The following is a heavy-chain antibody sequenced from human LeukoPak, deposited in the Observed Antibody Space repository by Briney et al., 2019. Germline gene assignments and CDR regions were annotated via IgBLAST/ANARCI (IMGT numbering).Heavy chain of an antibody. CDR1: GFTFSSYA. CDR3: AKDRPNYYGSNGHYYKLNGDC. CDR2: ISGSGGST. D-gene: IGHD3-22*01. J-gene: IGHJ4*02. Sequence: PGGSLRLSCAASGFTFSSYAMSWVRQAPGKGLEWASAISGSGGSTYYADSVKGRFTISRDNSKNTLYLQMNSLRAEDTAVYYCAKDRPNYYGSNGHYYKLNGDCWGQGTLVTVSS. V-gene: IGHV3-23*01.